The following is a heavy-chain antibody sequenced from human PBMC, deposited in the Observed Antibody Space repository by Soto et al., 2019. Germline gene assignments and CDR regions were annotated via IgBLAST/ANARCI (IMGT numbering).Heavy chain of an antibody. Sequence: GASVNVSGKASGYNFTSFGISWVRQAPGQGLEWKGWITGYNGNTNYAQKFQGRVTMTTDTSTRTGYMELRSLRSDDTAMYYCARYWGSSIWYFDYWGQGTLVTVSS. J-gene: IGHJ4*02. D-gene: IGHD6-13*01. CDR3: ARYWGSSIWYFDY. V-gene: IGHV1-18*01. CDR1: GYNFTSFG. CDR2: ITGYNGNT.